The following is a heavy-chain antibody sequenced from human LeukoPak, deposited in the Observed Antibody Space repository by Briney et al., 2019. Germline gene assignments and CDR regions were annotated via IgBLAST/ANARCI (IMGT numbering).Heavy chain of an antibody. CDR1: GYTFTSYD. CDR3: ARVYYYDSSGYYYTNFDY. Sequence: ASVKVPCKASGYTFTSYDINWVRQATGQGLEWMGWMNPNSGNTGYAQKFQGRVTITRNTSISTAYMELSSLRSEDTAVYYCARVYYYDSSGYYYTNFDYWGQGTLVTVSS. CDR2: MNPNSGNT. V-gene: IGHV1-8*03. D-gene: IGHD3-22*01. J-gene: IGHJ4*02.